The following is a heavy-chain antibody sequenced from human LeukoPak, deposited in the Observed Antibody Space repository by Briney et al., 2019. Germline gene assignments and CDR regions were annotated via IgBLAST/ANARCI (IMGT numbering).Heavy chain of an antibody. J-gene: IGHJ4*02. CDR3: ARARTGTTDYFDY. Sequence: SETLSLTCAVYGGSFSGYYWSWIRQPPGKGLEWIGEINHSGSTNYNPSLKSRVTISVDTSKNQFSPKLSSVTAADTAVYYCARARTGTTDYFDYWGQGTLVTVSS. CDR2: INHSGST. CDR1: GGSFSGYY. D-gene: IGHD1-1*01. V-gene: IGHV4-34*01.